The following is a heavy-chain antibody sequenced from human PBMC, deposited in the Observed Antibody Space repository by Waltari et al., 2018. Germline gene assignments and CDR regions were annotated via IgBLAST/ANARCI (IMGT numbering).Heavy chain of an antibody. CDR2: IYHSGST. V-gene: IGHV4-38-2*01. CDR1: GYSISSGYY. Sequence: QVQLQESGPGLVKPSETLSLTCAVSGYSISSGYYWGWIRQPPGKGLEWIGSIYHSGSTCSNPSLKGRVTISVDTSKNQFALKLSSVTAADTAVYYCATSYSSGWYGYWGQGTLVTVSS. D-gene: IGHD6-19*01. CDR3: ATSYSSGWYGY. J-gene: IGHJ4*02.